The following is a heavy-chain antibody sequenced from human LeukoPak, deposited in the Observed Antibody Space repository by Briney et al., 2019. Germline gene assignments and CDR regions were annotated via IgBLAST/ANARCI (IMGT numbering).Heavy chain of an antibody. CDR2: ISSSSSYI. CDR1: GFTFSSYS. J-gene: IGHJ4*02. D-gene: IGHD5-18*01. V-gene: IGHV3-21*01. CDR3: ARDRRGYSYGFDY. Sequence: GGSLRLSCAASGFTFSSYSMNWVRQAPGKGLEWVSSISSSSSYIYYADSVKGRFTISRDNAKSSLYLQMNSLRAEDTAVYYCARDRRGYSYGFDYWGQGTLVTVSS.